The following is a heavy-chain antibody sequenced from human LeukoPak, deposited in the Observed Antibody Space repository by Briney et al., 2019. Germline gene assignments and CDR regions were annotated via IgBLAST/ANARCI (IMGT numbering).Heavy chain of an antibody. CDR2: INPSGGST. CDR1: GYTFTSYY. Sequence: ASVKVSCQTFGYTFTSYYVHWVRQAPGQGLEWMGIINPSGGSTTYAQKFQGRLTMTSDTSTSTVYMELSSLRSEDTAVYYCARSSAYYNEADMWGQGTMVTVSS. CDR3: ARSSAYYNEADM. D-gene: IGHD3-9*01. V-gene: IGHV1-46*01. J-gene: IGHJ3*02.